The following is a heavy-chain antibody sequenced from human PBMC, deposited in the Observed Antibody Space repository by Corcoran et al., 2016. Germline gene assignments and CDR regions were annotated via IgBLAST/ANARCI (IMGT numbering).Heavy chain of an antibody. V-gene: IGHV3-30*18. J-gene: IGHJ6*02. CDR3: AKDFTYYYDSSGSPGDYYYYGMDV. Sequence: QVQLVESGGGVVQPGRSLRLSCAASGFTFSSYGMHWVRQAPGKGLEWVAVISYDGSNKYYADSVKGRFTISRDNSKNTLYLQMNSLRAEESGVYYCAKDFTYYYDSSGSPGDYYYYGMDVWGQGTTVTVSS. CDR2: ISYDGSNK. CDR1: GFTFSSYG. D-gene: IGHD3-22*01.